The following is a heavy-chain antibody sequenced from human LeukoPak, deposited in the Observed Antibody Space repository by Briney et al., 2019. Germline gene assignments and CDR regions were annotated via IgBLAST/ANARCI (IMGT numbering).Heavy chain of an antibody. CDR1: GFTVSNNY. D-gene: IGHD6-6*01. CDR2: IYSGGST. Sequence: TGGSLRLSCAASGFTVSNNYMSWVRQAPVKGLEWVSLIYSGGSTYYADSVKGRFTISRDNSMNTMFLQMNSLRAEDTAVYYCARVIAARHFDYWGQGTLVTVSS. CDR3: ARVIAARHFDY. J-gene: IGHJ4*02. V-gene: IGHV3-66*01.